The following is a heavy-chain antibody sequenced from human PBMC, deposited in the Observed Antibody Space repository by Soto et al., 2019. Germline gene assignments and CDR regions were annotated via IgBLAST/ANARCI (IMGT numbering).Heavy chain of an antibody. J-gene: IGHJ5*02. CDR3: APERGCSSTSCHPYNWFDP. CDR2: VSGSGGST. V-gene: IGHV3-23*01. D-gene: IGHD2-2*01. CDR1: GFTFSGSA. Sequence: GGSLRLSCAASGFTFSGSAMNWVRQAPGKGLEWVSAVSGSGGSTYYADSVKGRFTISRDNAKNSLYLQMNSLRAEDTAVYYCAPERGCSSTSCHPYNWFDPWGQGTLVTVSS.